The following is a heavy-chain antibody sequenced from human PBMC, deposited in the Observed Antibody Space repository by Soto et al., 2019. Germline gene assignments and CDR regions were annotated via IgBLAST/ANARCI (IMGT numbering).Heavy chain of an antibody. CDR3: AKEYSSSGYFDY. Sequence: GGSLRLSCAASGFTFSSYGMHWVRQAPGKGLEGVAVISYDGSNKYYADSVKGRFTISRDNSKNTLYLQMNSLRAEYTAVYYCAKEYSSSGYFDYWGQGTLVTVSS. J-gene: IGHJ4*02. CDR2: ISYDGSNK. D-gene: IGHD6-6*01. V-gene: IGHV3-30*18. CDR1: GFTFSSYG.